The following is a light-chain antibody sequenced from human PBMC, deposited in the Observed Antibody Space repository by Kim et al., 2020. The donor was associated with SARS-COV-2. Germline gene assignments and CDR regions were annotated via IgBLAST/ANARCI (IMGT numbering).Light chain of an antibody. CDR1: QSFSSW. CDR2: KTS. J-gene: IGKJ5*01. V-gene: IGKV1-5*03. CDR3: QQYKDFPIT. Sequence: DIQMTQSPSTLSASVGDRVSITCRASQSFSSWLAWYQQKPGKVPKLLLYKTSILESGVPSRFSGSGSGTEFTLTISSLQPDDFATYYCQQYKDFPITFGQRTRREIK.